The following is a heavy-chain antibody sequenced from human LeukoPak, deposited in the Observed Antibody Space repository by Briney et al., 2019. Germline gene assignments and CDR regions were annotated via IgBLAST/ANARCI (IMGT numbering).Heavy chain of an antibody. D-gene: IGHD6-13*01. CDR1: GGSFSGYY. CDR3: ARVTAAADTGWFDP. V-gene: IGHV4-34*01. Sequence: PSETLSLTCAVYGGSFSGYYWSWIRQPPGKGLEWIGEINHSGSTNYNPSLKSRVTISVDTSKSQFSLKLSSVAAADTAVYYCARVTAAADTGWFDPWGQGTLVTVSS. CDR2: INHSGST. J-gene: IGHJ5*02.